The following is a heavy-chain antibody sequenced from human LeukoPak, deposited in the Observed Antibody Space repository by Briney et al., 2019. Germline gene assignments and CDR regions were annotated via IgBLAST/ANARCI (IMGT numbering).Heavy chain of an antibody. V-gene: IGHV3-23*01. D-gene: IGHD1-1*01. J-gene: IGHJ4*02. CDR1: GFTFSNYA. CDR3: AKVVGTSGWYSDY. Sequence: GGSLRLSCAASGFTFSNYAMSWVRQAPGKGLEWVSGITGRSTYYADSVKGRFTISRDISKNTLYVQMNSLRAEDTAVYYCAKVVGTSGWYSDYWGQGTLVTVSS. CDR2: ITGRST.